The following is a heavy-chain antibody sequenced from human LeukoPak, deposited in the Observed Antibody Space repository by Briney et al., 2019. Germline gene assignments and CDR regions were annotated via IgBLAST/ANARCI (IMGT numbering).Heavy chain of an antibody. Sequence: GGSLRLSCVASGLPIADFAMHWVRQAPGKGLEWVSLISGDGVSTFYADSVKGRFSISRDNSKNSLSLEMNRLRTEDTAMYYCARESGKFDYWGQGTLVAVSS. J-gene: IGHJ4*02. CDR2: ISGDGVST. V-gene: IGHV3-43*02. CDR1: GLPIADFA. CDR3: ARESGKFDY.